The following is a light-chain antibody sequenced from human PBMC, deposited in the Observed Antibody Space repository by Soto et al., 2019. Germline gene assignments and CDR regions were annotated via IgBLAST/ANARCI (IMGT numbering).Light chain of an antibody. Sequence: DIQLTQSPSTLSASVGDRVTITCRASQSISSWLAWYQQKPGKAPKFLIYKTSNLESGVPSRFSGSGSGTEFTLTISSLQPDDLANYYCQYYNNYCWTFGQGTKVEIK. V-gene: IGKV1-5*03. CDR1: QSISSW. J-gene: IGKJ1*01. CDR2: KTS. CDR3: QYYNNYCWT.